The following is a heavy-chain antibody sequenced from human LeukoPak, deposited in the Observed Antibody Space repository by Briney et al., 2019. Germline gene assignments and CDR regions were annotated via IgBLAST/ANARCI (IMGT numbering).Heavy chain of an antibody. D-gene: IGHD1-26*01. V-gene: IGHV4-59*01. CDR2: IYYSGST. J-gene: IGHJ6*02. Sequence: TSETLSLTCTVSGGSISSYYWSWIRQPPGKGLEWIGYIYYSGSTNYNPSLKSRVTISVDTSKNQFSLKLSSVTAADTAVYYCARDLTTTTPGGYYYYYGMDVWGQGTTVTVSS. CDR3: ARDLTTTTPGGYYYYYGMDV. CDR1: GGSISSYY.